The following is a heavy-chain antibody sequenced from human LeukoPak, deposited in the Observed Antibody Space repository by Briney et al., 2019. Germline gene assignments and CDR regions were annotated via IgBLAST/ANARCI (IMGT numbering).Heavy chain of an antibody. Sequence: SQTLSLTCAISGDSVPRNSAAWNWIRQSPSRGLEWLGRTYYRSKWFNDYAVSVQSRITINPDTPTNQVSLQLNSVTPEDTAVYYCARRQGSYFDTSGYYYGWGQGTLVTVSS. D-gene: IGHD3-22*01. CDR1: GDSVPRNSAA. CDR2: TYYRSKWFN. J-gene: IGHJ4*02. V-gene: IGHV6-1*01. CDR3: ARRQGSYFDTSGYYYG.